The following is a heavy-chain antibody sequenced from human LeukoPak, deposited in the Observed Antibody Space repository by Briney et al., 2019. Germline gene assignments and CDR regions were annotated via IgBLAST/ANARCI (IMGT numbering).Heavy chain of an antibody. CDR1: GGSISSYY. J-gene: IGHJ4*02. CDR2: LYYTGST. V-gene: IGHV4-59*01. Sequence: SETLSLTCTVSGGSISSYYWSWIRQPPGKGLEGIGYLYYTGSTNYNPSLKSRVTISVDTSKNQFSLKLTSVTAADTAVYYCAVSTMVRGVTALDYWGQGTLVTVSS. CDR3: AVSTMVRGVTALDY. D-gene: IGHD3-10*01.